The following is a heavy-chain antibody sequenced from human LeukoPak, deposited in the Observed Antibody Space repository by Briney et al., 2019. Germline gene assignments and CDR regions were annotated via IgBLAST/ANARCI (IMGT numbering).Heavy chain of an antibody. CDR2: IYYSGST. Sequence: SETLSLTCTVSGGSISSYYWSWIRQPPGKGLEWIGYIYYSGSTDYNPSLKSRVTISVDTSKNQFSLKLSSVTAADTAVYYCARTTVTFDYWGQGTLVTVSS. CDR3: ARTTVTFDY. V-gene: IGHV4-59*01. J-gene: IGHJ4*02. CDR1: GGSISSYY. D-gene: IGHD4-11*01.